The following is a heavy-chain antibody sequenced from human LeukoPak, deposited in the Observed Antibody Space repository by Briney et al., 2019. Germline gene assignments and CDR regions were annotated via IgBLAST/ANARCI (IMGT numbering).Heavy chain of an antibody. V-gene: IGHV3-21*01. CDR1: GFTFSSYT. Sequence: PGGSLRLSCAASGFTFSSYTISWARQAPGKGLEWVSSISSSSSHIYYADSVKGRFTISRDNAKNSLYLQMNSLRAEDTAVYYCARDGVGYYYDSSGMTEYFQHWGQGTLVTVSS. CDR2: ISSSSSHI. J-gene: IGHJ1*01. D-gene: IGHD3-22*01. CDR3: ARDGVGYYYDSSGMTEYFQH.